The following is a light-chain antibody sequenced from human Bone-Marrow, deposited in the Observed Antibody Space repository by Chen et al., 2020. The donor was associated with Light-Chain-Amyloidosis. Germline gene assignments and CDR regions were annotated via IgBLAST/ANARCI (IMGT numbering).Light chain of an antibody. CDR3: QVWDRSSDRPV. Sequence: SYVLTQPSSVSVAPGQTATIACWGNNIGSTSVHWYQQTPGQAPLLVVYDDSDRPSGIPERLSGSNSGNTGTMPISRVEAGDEAGDYCQVWDRSSDRPVFGGGTKLTVL. CDR1: NIGSTS. CDR2: DDS. J-gene: IGLJ3*02. V-gene: IGLV3-21*02.